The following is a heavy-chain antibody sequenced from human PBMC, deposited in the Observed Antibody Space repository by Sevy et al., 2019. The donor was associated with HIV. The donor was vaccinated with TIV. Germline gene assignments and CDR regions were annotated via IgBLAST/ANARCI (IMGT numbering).Heavy chain of an antibody. V-gene: IGHV4-59*08. CDR2: VYYTGGT. CDR1: GGSINSDH. CDR3: ARRNDFDI. Sequence: SETLSITCTVSGGSINSDHWNWIRQPPGKGLEWIGYVYYTGGTNYNASLKNRVTISVDRTKNQFSLKLTSVTAADTAVYYCARRNDFDIWGQGTMVTVSS. J-gene: IGHJ3*02.